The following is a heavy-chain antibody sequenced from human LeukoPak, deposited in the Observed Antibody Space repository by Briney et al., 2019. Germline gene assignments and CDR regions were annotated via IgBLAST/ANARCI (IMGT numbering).Heavy chain of an antibody. CDR2: IYYSGST. J-gene: IGHJ5*02. CDR1: GGSISSYY. V-gene: IGHV4-59*01. CDR3: ARGPDWFDP. Sequence: SETLSLTCTVSGGSISSYYWSWIRQPPGKGLEWIGYIYYSGSTNYNPSLKCLVTISVDTSKNQFSLKLSSVTAADTAVYYCARGPDWFDPWGQGTLVTVSS.